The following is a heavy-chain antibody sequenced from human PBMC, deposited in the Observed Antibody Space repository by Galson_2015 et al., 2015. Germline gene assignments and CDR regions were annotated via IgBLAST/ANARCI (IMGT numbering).Heavy chain of an antibody. CDR1: GFTFGDYA. CDR3: TRDAVRIAVAGGNFDY. D-gene: IGHD6-19*01. V-gene: IGHV3-49*04. J-gene: IGHJ4*02. Sequence: SLRLSCAASGFTFGDYAMSWVRQAPGKGLEWVGFIRSKAYGGTTEYAASVKGRFTISRDDSKSIAYLQMNSLKTEDTAVYYCTRDAVRIAVAGGNFDYWGQGTLVTVSS. CDR2: IRSKAYGGTT.